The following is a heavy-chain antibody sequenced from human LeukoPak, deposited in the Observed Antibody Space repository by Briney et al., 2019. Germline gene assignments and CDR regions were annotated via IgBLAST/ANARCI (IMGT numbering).Heavy chain of an antibody. J-gene: IGHJ4*02. CDR1: GFTFSSYG. V-gene: IGHV3-33*01. Sequence: PGRSLRLSCAPCGFTFSSYGMHWVRQAPGKGLEWVAVIRYDGSNKYYADSVKGRFTISRDNSKNTLYLQMNSLRAEDTAVYYCARRYCSGGSCHPPDYWGQGTLVTVSS. D-gene: IGHD2-15*01. CDR2: IRYDGSNK. CDR3: ARRYCSGGSCHPPDY.